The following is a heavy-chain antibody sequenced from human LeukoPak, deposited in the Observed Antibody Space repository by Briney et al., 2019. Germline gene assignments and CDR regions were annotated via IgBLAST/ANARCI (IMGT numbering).Heavy chain of an antibody. D-gene: IGHD3-10*01. CDR3: ARDGMYYYGLGRRGWFDP. CDR2: IYHSGST. Sequence: SETLSLTCTVSGGSISRDNWWSWVRQPPGKGLEWIGEIYHSGSTNYNPSLKSRVTISVDKSKNQFSLKLSSVTAADTAVYYCARDGMYYYGLGRRGWFDPWGQGTLVTVSS. CDR1: GGSISRDNW. J-gene: IGHJ5*02. V-gene: IGHV4-4*02.